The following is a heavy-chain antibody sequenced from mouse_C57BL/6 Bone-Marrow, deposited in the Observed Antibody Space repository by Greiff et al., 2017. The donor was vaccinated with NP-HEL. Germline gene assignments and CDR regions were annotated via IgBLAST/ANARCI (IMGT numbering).Heavy chain of an antibody. CDR1: GFTFSSYG. D-gene: IGHD2-12*01. J-gene: IGHJ3*01. Sequence: EGELVESGGELAKGGGAGKISCAASGFTFSSYGMSWVRQTPDKRLEWVATISSGGSYTYYPDSVKGRFTISRDNAKNTLYLQMSSLKSEDTAMYYCAIYDGGLFAYWGQGTLVTVSA. V-gene: IGHV5-6*01. CDR2: ISSGGSYT. CDR3: AIYDGGLFAY.